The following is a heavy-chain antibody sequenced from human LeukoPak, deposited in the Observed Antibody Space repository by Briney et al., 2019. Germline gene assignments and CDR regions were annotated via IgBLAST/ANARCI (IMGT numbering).Heavy chain of an antibody. J-gene: IGHJ4*02. CDR3: ARGRLRGVVRGVSDY. CDR2: ISAYNGNT. CDR1: GYTFTSYG. V-gene: IGHV1-18*01. Sequence: ASVKVSCKASGYTFTSYGISWVRQAPGQGLEWMGWISAYNGNTNYAQKLQGRVTMTTDTSTSTAYMELRSLRSEDTAVYYCARGRLRGVVRGVSDYWGQGTLVTVSS. D-gene: IGHD3-10*01.